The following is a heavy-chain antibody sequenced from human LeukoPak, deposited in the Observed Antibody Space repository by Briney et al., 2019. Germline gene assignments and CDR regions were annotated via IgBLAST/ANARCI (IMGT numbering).Heavy chain of an antibody. J-gene: IGHJ4*02. V-gene: IGHV4-4*07. CDR3: ARVICSGGSCRFDY. CDR2: IHTSGST. D-gene: IGHD2-15*01. Sequence: PSETLSLTCTVSGYSISSGYYWNWIRQPAGKGLEWIGRIHTSGSTNYNPSLKSRVTMSVDTSKNKFSLKLSSVTAADTAVYYCARVICSGGSCRFDYWGQGTLVTVSS. CDR1: GYSISSGYY.